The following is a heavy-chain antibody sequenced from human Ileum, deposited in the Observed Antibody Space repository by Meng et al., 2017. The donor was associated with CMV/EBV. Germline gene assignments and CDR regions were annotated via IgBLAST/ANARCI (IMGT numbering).Heavy chain of an antibody. CDR3: ANRRGSGWYETYFDS. J-gene: IGHJ4*02. Sequence: HTTLQASGPTPLKPTQTLTLTCTFSGLSLSTNGVGVGWIRQPPGKALEWLALIYWDDTKRYSPSLKSRLTISKDTSKNQVVLTMTNTDTVDTATYYCANRRGSGWYETYFDSWGQGTLVTVSS. V-gene: IGHV2-5*02. D-gene: IGHD6-19*01. CDR2: IYWDDTK. CDR1: GLSLSTNGVG.